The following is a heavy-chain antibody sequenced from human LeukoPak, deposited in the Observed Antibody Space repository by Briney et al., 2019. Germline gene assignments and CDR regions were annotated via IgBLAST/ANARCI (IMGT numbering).Heavy chain of an antibody. V-gene: IGHV4-39*01. Sequence: SETLSLTCTVPGGSISSSSYYWGWIRQPPGKGLEWIGSIYYSGSTYYNPSLKSRVTISVDTSKNQFSLKLSSVTAADTAVYYCATPYYYDSSGGHFDYWGQGTLVTVSS. CDR2: IYYSGST. CDR1: GGSISSSSYY. D-gene: IGHD3-22*01. CDR3: ATPYYYDSSGGHFDY. J-gene: IGHJ4*02.